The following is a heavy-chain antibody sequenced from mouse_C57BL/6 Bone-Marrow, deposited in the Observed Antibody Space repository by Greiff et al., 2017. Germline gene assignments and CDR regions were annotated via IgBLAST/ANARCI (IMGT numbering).Heavy chain of an antibody. J-gene: IGHJ4*01. CDR3: ARWSYYGSSYPLYYAMDY. CDR2: IDPNSGGT. D-gene: IGHD1-1*01. CDR1: GYTFTSYW. Sequence: QVQLQQPGAELVKPGASVKLSCKASGYTFTSYWMHWVKQRPGRGLEWIGRIDPNSGGTKYNEKFKSKATLTVDKPSSTAYMQLSSLTSEDSAVXYCARWSYYGSSYPLYYAMDYWGQGTSVTVSS. V-gene: IGHV1-72*01.